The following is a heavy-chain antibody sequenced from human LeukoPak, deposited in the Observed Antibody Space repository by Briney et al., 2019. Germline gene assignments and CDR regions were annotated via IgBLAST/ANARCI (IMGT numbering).Heavy chain of an antibody. J-gene: IGHJ5*02. Sequence: QAGGSLRLSCAASGFTFSSYAMSWVRQAPGKGLEWVSAISGSGGSTYYADSVKGRFTISRDNSKNTLYLQMNSLRAEDTAVYYCAKDAITIFGVVGNWFDPWGQGTLVTVSS. CDR2: ISGSGGST. CDR1: GFTFSSYA. V-gene: IGHV3-23*01. CDR3: AKDAITIFGVVGNWFDP. D-gene: IGHD3-3*01.